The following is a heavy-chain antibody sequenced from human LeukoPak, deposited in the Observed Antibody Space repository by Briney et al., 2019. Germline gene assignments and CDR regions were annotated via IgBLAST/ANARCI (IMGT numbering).Heavy chain of an antibody. CDR1: GFTVSSNY. CDR2: IYSGGST. D-gene: IGHD4-17*01. CDR3: ARVSTVTAYDY. V-gene: IGHV3-66*01. J-gene: IGHJ4*02. Sequence: GGSLRLSCAASGFTVSSNYMSWVRQAPGKGLEWVSVIYSGGSTYYADSVKGRFTISRDNSKNTLYLQMNSLRAEDTAVYYYARVSTVTAYDYWGQGTLVTVSS.